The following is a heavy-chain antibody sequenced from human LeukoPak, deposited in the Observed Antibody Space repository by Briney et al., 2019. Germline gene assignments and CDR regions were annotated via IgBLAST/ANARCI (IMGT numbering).Heavy chain of an antibody. J-gene: IGHJ4*02. V-gene: IGHV4-59*11. CDR1: GGSISSHY. CDR2: IYYTGST. CDR3: AKGSHFAN. Sequence: SETLSLTCTVSGGSISSHYWSWIRQPPGKGLEWIGYIYYTGSTSYNPSLKSRVTISVDTSKNQFSLKLSSVTVADTAVYYCAKGSHFANCGQGTLVTVSS.